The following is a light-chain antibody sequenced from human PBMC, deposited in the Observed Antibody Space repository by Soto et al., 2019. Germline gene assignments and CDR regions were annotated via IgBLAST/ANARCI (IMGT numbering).Light chain of an antibody. V-gene: IGKV3-15*01. Sequence: EVAMTQSPATLSVSPGERGTVSCRASQSVSSNLAWYQQKPGQAPRLLIYAASARATGIPARFSGSGSGTDFTLTISSLQSEDFAVYYCQQYNNWPYTFGQGTKVDIK. J-gene: IGKJ2*01. CDR1: QSVSSN. CDR2: AAS. CDR3: QQYNNWPYT.